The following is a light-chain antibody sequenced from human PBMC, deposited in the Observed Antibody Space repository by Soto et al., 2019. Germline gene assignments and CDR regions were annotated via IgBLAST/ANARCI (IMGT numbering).Light chain of an antibody. Sequence: EIVLTQSPATLSLSPGERATLSCRPSQTIGKNYLAWYQQKPGQAPRLLISVASSRATGIPDRFSGSGSETDFTLTISRLEPEDFAVYYCQQYATSPFTFGPGTKVDI. CDR1: QTIGKNY. J-gene: IGKJ3*01. CDR2: VAS. V-gene: IGKV3-20*01. CDR3: QQYATSPFT.